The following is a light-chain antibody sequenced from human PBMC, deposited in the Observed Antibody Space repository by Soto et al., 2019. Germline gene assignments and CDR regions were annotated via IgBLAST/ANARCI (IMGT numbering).Light chain of an antibody. CDR3: LLSYNGPYV. CDR2: DTT. J-gene: IGLJ1*01. CDR1: TGAVTNGHY. V-gene: IGLV7-46*01. Sequence: QSVVSHEPSLSLSPGCTVTLTCGSSTGAVTNGHYPYWFQQKPGQAPRTLIYDTTNRHSWTPARFSGSLLGGKAALTLSGAQPEDEAEYYCLLSYNGPYVFGTGTKVT.